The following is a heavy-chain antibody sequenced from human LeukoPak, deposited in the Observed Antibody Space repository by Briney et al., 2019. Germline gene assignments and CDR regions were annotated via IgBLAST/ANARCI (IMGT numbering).Heavy chain of an antibody. Sequence: GGSLRLSCAASGFTFSSYWMSWVRQAPGKGLEWVSSITSSSRYIYYADSVKGRFTISRDNAKNSLYLQMNYLRAEDTAVYYCARDGDTVLTRGYYYYMDVWGKGTTVTVSS. CDR3: ARDGDTVLTRGYYYYMDV. CDR1: GFTFSSYW. J-gene: IGHJ6*03. V-gene: IGHV3-21*01. D-gene: IGHD4-23*01. CDR2: ITSSSRYI.